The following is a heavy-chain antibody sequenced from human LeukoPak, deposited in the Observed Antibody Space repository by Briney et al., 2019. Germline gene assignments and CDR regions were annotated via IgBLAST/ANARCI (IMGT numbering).Heavy chain of an antibody. D-gene: IGHD7-27*01. CDR2: ISGSGDTT. CDR3: AKERLGNTKWFDP. CDR1: GFTFNMYA. V-gene: IGHV3-23*01. J-gene: IGHJ5*02. Sequence: PGGSLRLSCATSGFTFNMYAMGWVRQAPGKGLQWVSSISGSGDTTYYADSVKGRFTISRDNSKNTLYLQMNSVGADDAAIYYCAKERLGNTKWFDPWGQGTLVTVSS.